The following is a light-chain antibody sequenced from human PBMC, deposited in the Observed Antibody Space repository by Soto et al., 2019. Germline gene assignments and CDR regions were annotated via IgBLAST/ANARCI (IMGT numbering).Light chain of an antibody. CDR3: ISYTTSSTPKGV. J-gene: IGLJ3*02. Sequence: QSALTQPASVSASPGHSITISCTGTNNDVGGFHYVSWYQHHPGKAPKLMIYEVSNRPSGVSNRFSGSKSGNTASLTITGLQAEDEAHYYCISYTTSSTPKGVFGGGTQLTVL. CDR2: EVS. CDR1: NNDVGGFHY. V-gene: IGLV2-14*01.